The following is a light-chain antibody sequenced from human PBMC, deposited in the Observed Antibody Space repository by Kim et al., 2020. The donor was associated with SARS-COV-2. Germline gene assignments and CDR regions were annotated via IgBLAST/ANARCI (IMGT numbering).Light chain of an antibody. CDR3: QQYYSFPYT. CDR1: QGISSY. Sequence: VIWMTQSPSLLSASTGDRVTISCRISQGISSYLAWYQQKPGKAPELLIYAASTLQSGVPSRFSGSGSGTDFTITISCLQSEDFATYYCQQYYSFPYTFGQGTKLEI. V-gene: IGKV1D-8*01. J-gene: IGKJ2*01. CDR2: AAS.